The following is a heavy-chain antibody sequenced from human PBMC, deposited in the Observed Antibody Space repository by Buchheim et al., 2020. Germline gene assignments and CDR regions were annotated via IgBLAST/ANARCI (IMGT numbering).Heavy chain of an antibody. J-gene: IGHJ4*02. V-gene: IGHV3-74*01. Sequence: EVQLVESGGGLVQPGGSLRLSCAASGLTFSSYWMHWVRQAPGKGLVWVSGINTDGSSISYADSVKGRFTISRDNARNPLYLQMSSLRAEDTAVYYCATGITILGVVAGWGKGTL. CDR3: ATGITILGVVAG. CDR2: INTDGSSI. CDR1: GLTFSSYW. D-gene: IGHD3-3*01.